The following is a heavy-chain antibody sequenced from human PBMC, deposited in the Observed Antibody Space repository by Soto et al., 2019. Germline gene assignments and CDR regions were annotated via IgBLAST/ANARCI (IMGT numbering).Heavy chain of an antibody. CDR1: GYTFTGYY. J-gene: IGHJ5*02. CDR3: AREATGNWFDP. CDR2: INPNSGGT. V-gene: IGHV1-2*02. Sequence: GASVKVSCKASGYTFTGYYMHWLLQAPGQGLEWMGWINPNSGGTNYAQKFQGRVTMTRDTSISTAYMELSRLRSDDTAVYYCAREATGNWFDPWGQGTLVTVSS.